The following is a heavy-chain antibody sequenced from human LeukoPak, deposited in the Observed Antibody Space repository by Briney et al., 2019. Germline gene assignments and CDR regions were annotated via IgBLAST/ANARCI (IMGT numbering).Heavy chain of an antibody. J-gene: IGHJ4*02. Sequence: PSETLSLTCSVTGGSISRYYWSWIRKPPGKGLEWIGYIYYSGSTNYNPSLKSRVTISVDTSKNQFYLKLSSVTAADTAVYYCARASFSSGWYVYWGQGTLVTVSS. D-gene: IGHD6-13*01. V-gene: IGHV4-59*01. CDR1: GGSISRYY. CDR2: IYYSGST. CDR3: ARASFSSGWYVY.